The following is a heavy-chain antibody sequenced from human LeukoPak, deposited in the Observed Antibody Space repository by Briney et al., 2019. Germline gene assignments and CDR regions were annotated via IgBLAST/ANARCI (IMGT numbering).Heavy chain of an antibody. J-gene: IGHJ3*02. CDR2: ISGSGGST. Sequence: GGSLRLSCAASGFTLSSYAMSWVRQAPGKGLEWVSAISGSGGSTYYADSVKGRFTISRDNSKNTLYLQMNSLRAEDTAVYYCAKAKIYSSGPAAFDIWGQGTMVTVSS. V-gene: IGHV3-23*01. CDR1: GFTLSSYA. CDR3: AKAKIYSSGPAAFDI. D-gene: IGHD6-19*01.